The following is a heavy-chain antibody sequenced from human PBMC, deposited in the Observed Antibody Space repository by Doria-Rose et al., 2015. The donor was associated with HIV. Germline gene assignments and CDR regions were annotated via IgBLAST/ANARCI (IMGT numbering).Heavy chain of an antibody. D-gene: IGHD3-10*01. Sequence: LRLSCVASGFTFSTYRMHWVRQAPGKGLEWVANIKHDGSEKSYVDSVEGRLSISRYDANNSLYLQMNSLRAEDTDVYYFAKASYGAFDIWCQGTMITVSS. V-gene: IGHV3-7*01. CDR1: GFTFSTYR. CDR3: AKASYGAFDI. CDR2: IKHDGSEK. J-gene: IGHJ3*02.